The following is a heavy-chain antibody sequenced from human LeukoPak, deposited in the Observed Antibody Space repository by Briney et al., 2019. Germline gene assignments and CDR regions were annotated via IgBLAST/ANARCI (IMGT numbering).Heavy chain of an antibody. D-gene: IGHD1-26*01. CDR2: ISGSGGST. V-gene: IGHV3-23*01. CDR3: AKKGYGWELLFGY. Sequence: GGSLRLSCAASGFTFSSNAMTWVRQAPGKGLEWVSAISGSGGSTYYADSVKGRFTISRDNSKNTLYLQMNSLRAEDTAVYYCAKKGYGWELLFGYWGQGTLVTVSS. J-gene: IGHJ4*02. CDR1: GFTFSSNA.